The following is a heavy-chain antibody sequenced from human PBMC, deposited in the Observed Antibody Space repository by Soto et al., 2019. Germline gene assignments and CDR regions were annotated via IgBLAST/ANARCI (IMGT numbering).Heavy chain of an antibody. D-gene: IGHD3-3*01. J-gene: IGHJ4*02. CDR2: IYYSGST. V-gene: IGHV4-31*03. Sequence: SDTLSLTCTVSGGSISSGGYYWSWIRQHPGKGLEWIGYIYYSGSTYYNPSPKSRVTISVDTSKNQFSLKLSSVTAADTAVYYCARGSTYYDFPGYWGQGTLVTVSS. CDR3: ARGSTYYDFPGY. CDR1: GGSISSGGYY.